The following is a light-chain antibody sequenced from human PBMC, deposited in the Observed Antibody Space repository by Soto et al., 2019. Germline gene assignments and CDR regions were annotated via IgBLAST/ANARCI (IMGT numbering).Light chain of an antibody. Sequence: IVMTQTPATLSVSPGQRVTLSCRASQSVSYHVAWYHQKPGQTPRLVIYDASNRASGIPARFSGSGSGTDFSLTINSLQSEDFGIYYCQQYYSYPQAFGQGTKLEIK. CDR1: QSVSYH. CDR3: QQYYSYPQA. J-gene: IGKJ2*01. V-gene: IGKV3-15*01. CDR2: DAS.